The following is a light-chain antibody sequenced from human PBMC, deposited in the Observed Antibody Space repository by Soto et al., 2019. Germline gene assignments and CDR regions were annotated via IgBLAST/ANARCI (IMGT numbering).Light chain of an antibody. J-gene: IGKJ1*01. CDR3: QQSYSTPPT. V-gene: IGKV1-39*01. CDR1: QSIGRN. CDR2: TSS. Sequence: DIQMTQSPASLSASVGDRVTISCRASQSIGRNLNWYQQKPGKAPKLLIFTSSSLQSGVPSRFSGSGSGTDFIFTISNLQPEDFATYFCQQSYSTPPTFVQGTKVEIK.